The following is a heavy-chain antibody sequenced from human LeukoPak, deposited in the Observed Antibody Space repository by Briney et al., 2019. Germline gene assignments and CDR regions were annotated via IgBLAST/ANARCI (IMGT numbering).Heavy chain of an antibody. CDR2: VYYSGYT. V-gene: IGHV4-39*01. Sequence: SETLSLTCTVSGGSISSRSYYWGWIRQPPGKGLEWIGSVYYSGYTYYNPSLKSRVTMSVATSKNQFSLKLTSVTAADTALYYCARHRGALFGPKDVWGQGTTVTVSS. D-gene: IGHD3-3*01. CDR1: GGSISSRSYY. J-gene: IGHJ6*02. CDR3: ARHRGALFGPKDV.